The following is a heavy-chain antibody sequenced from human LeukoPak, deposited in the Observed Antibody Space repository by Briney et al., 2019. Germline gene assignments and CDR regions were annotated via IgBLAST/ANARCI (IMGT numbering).Heavy chain of an antibody. D-gene: IGHD3-9*01. CDR3: ASVPDILTGYYGY. CDR1: GGTFSSNA. CDR2: IIPIFGTA. Sequence: SVKVSCKASGGTFSSNAISWVRQAPGQGLEWMGRIIPIFGTANYAQKFQGRVTITTDESTSTAYMELSSLRSEDTAVYYCASVPDILTGYYGYWGQGTLVTVSS. V-gene: IGHV1-69*05. J-gene: IGHJ4*02.